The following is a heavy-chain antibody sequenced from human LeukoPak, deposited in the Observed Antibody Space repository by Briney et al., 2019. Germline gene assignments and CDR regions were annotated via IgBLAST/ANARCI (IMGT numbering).Heavy chain of an antibody. CDR2: ISGSGSAI. CDR3: AREYITSSGRASDI. D-gene: IGHD6-6*01. V-gene: IGHV3-48*01. J-gene: IGHJ3*02. CDR1: GFTSSSYG. Sequence: GGSLRLSCVGSGFTSSSYGMNWVRQAPGKGLEWVSYISGSGSAIHYADSVKGRFTISRDNAKNSLFLQMNSLRADDTAVYYCAREYITSSGRASDIWGQGTMVTVSS.